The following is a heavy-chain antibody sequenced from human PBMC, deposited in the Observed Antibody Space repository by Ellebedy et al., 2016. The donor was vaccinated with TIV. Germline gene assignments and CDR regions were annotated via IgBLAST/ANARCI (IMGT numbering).Heavy chain of an antibody. CDR1: GFSFSNYW. J-gene: IGHJ5*02. CDR2: IKEDGSER. CDR3: ATFRFNP. Sequence: GESLKISXAASGFSFSNYWMHWVRQAPGKGLEWVANIKEDGSERHYVDSVKGQFTISRDNPKNSLYLQMNSLRADDTAVYYCATFRFNPWGQGTLVTVSS. V-gene: IGHV3-7*01.